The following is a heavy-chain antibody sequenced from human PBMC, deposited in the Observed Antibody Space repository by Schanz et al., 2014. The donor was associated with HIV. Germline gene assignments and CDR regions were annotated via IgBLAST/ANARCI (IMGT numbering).Heavy chain of an antibody. J-gene: IGHJ6*02. CDR2: SSHDGSVK. D-gene: IGHD3-10*01. CDR1: GFPFSNYA. CDR3: ARGSGPYYYYYGMDV. Sequence: MQLLESGGGLVQPGGSLRLSCAASGFPFSNYAMSWVRQAPGKGLEWVAVSSHDGSVKFYGDSVKGRFTISRDTFKNTVYLQMNSLRSEDTAVYYCARGSGPYYYYYGMDVWGQGTTVTVSS. V-gene: IGHV3-30*03.